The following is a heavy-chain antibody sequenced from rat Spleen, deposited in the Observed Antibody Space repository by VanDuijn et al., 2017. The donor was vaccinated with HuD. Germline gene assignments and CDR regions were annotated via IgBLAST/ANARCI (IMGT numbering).Heavy chain of an antibody. V-gene: IGHV5S13*01. D-gene: IGHD4-2*01. J-gene: IGHJ2*01. CDR2: ISTGGGNT. CDR3: AVILETDFDY. Sequence: EVQLVESGGGLVQPGRSLKLSCAASGFTFSNYDMAWVRQAPTKGLEWIASISTGGGNTYYRDSVKGRFTISRDNAKNTQYLQMDSLRSEDTATDYCAVILETDFDYWGQGVMVTVSS. CDR1: GFTFSNYD.